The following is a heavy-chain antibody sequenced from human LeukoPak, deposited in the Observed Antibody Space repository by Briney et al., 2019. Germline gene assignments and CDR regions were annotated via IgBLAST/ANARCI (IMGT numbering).Heavy chain of an antibody. Sequence: PSETLSLTCTVSGGSISSSSYYWGWIRQPPGKGLEWIGSIYYSGSTYYNPSLKSRVTISVDTSKNQFSLKLSSVTAADTAVYYCARAIGWFDPWGQGTLVTVSS. CDR3: ARAIGWFDP. CDR2: IYYSGST. CDR1: GGSISSSSYY. J-gene: IGHJ5*02. V-gene: IGHV4-39*01. D-gene: IGHD2-21*01.